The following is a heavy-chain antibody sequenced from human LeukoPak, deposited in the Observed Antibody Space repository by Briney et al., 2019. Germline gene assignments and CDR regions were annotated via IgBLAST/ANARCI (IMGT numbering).Heavy chain of an antibody. CDR3: VKEASGYGYYFDY. D-gene: IGHD3-10*01. V-gene: IGHV3-23*01. J-gene: IGHJ4*02. Sequence: PGGSLRLSCAVSGFTFSSFAMSWVRQAPGKGLEWVSVISDSGGTTFYADSVKGRFTISRDNSKNTLYLQMNSLRDEHTAVYYCVKEASGYGYYFDYWGQGTLVTVSS. CDR2: ISDSGGTT. CDR1: GFTFSSFA.